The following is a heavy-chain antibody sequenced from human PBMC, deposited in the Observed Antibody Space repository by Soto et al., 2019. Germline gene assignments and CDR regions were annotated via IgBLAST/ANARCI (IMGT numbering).Heavy chain of an antibody. CDR2: ISSSGSTI. J-gene: IGHJ6*02. CDR1: GFTFSDYY. V-gene: IGHV3-11*04. CDR3: VKADCTNGVCYNYYFYGMDV. Sequence: GGSLRLSCAASGFTFSDYYMSWIRQAPGKGLEWVSYISSSGSTIYYADSVKGRFTISRDNAKNSLYLQMNSLRAEDTAVYYCVKADCTNGVCYNYYFYGMDVWGQGTTVTVSS. D-gene: IGHD2-8*01.